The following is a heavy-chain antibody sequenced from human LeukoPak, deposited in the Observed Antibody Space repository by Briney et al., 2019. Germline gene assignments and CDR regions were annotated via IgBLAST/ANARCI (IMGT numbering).Heavy chain of an antibody. Sequence: ASVKVSCKASGYIFISYGISWVRQAPGQGLEWMGWISAYNGNTKYAQKLQGRVTMTTDTSTSTAYMELRSLRSDDTAVYYCARDVRGIVGMDYFDYWGQGTLVAVSS. CDR1: GYIFISYG. D-gene: IGHD3-22*01. V-gene: IGHV1-18*01. CDR3: ARDVRGIVGMDYFDY. J-gene: IGHJ4*02. CDR2: ISAYNGNT.